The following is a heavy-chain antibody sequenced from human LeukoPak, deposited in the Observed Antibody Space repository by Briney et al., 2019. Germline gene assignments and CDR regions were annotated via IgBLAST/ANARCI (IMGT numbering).Heavy chain of an antibody. Sequence: GGSLRLSCAASGFIFSSHDMHWVRQTTGKGLEWVSGIGTAGDPYYLDSVKGRFTISRENAKNSLYLQMNSLRAGDTAVYYCAKEGVRGAFYYFDYWGQGTLVTVSS. D-gene: IGHD3-10*01. V-gene: IGHV3-13*05. CDR2: IGTAGDP. CDR3: AKEGVRGAFYYFDY. J-gene: IGHJ4*02. CDR1: GFIFSSHD.